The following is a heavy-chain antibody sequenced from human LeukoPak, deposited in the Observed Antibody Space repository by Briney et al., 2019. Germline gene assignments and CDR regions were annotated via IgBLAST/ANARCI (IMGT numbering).Heavy chain of an antibody. CDR1: GFTFSDYY. CDR3: ARADYDYVWGSYRYLYYFDY. V-gene: IGHV3-11*04. Sequence: PGGSLRLSCAASGFTFSDYYMSWIRQAPGKGLEWVSYISSSGSTIYYADSVKGRFTISRDNAKNSLYLQMNSLRAEDTAVYYCARADYDYVWGSYRYLYYFDYWGQGTLVTVSS. CDR2: ISSSGSTI. J-gene: IGHJ4*02. D-gene: IGHD3-16*02.